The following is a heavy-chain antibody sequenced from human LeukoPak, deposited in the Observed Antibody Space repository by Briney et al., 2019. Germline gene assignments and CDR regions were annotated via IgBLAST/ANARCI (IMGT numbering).Heavy chain of an antibody. CDR3: TRMRGYTYGYWYLDL. D-gene: IGHD5-18*01. Sequence: ASVKVSCKAAGYTFTSYDLNWVRQAPGQGLEWMGWMNPTSGNTGYAQKFQGRVTMTRDASIATAYMELSSLTSEDTALYYCTRMRGYTYGYWYLDLWGRGTPVTVSS. J-gene: IGHJ2*01. CDR2: MNPTSGNT. V-gene: IGHV1-8*01. CDR1: GYTFTSYD.